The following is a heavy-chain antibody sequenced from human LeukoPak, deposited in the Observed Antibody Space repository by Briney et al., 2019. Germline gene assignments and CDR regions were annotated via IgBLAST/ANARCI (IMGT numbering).Heavy chain of an antibody. CDR3: ARGFRPPHRGNRGTVTHLTPSYYYYYMDV. V-gene: IGHV3-30-3*01. CDR2: ISYDGSNK. CDR1: GFTFSSYA. Sequence: GGSLRLSCAASGFTFSSYAMHWVRQAPGKGLEWVAVISYDGSNKYYADSVKGRFTISRDNSKNTLYLQMNSLRAEDTAVYYCARGFRPPHRGNRGTVTHLTPSYYYYYMDVWGKGTTVTVSS. J-gene: IGHJ6*03. D-gene: IGHD4-11*01.